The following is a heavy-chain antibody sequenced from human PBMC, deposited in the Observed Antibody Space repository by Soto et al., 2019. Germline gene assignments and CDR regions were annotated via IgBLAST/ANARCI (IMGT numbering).Heavy chain of an antibody. CDR1: GFTFSSYW. D-gene: IGHD2-21*01. Sequence: EVQLVESGGGLVQPGGSLRLSCAASGFTFSSYWMSWVRQAPGKGLEWVANIKQDGSEKYYVDSVKGRFTISRDNAKNSLYLQMNSLRAEVTAVYYCSRDFRPHICGDCFDYWGQGTLVTVSS. CDR3: SRDFRPHICGDCFDY. V-gene: IGHV3-7*01. CDR2: IKQDGSEK. J-gene: IGHJ4*02.